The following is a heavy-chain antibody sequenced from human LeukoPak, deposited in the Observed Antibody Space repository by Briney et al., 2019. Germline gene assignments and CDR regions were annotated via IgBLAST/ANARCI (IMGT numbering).Heavy chain of an antibody. V-gene: IGHV4-59*08. CDR1: GGSISSHY. D-gene: IGHD6-13*01. Sequence: PSETLSLTCTVSGGSISSHYWNWTRQPPGKGLEWIGYIYYSGSTNYNPSLKSRVTISVDTSKNQFSLKLSSVTAADTAMYYCVRSSYSSSWSFGYWGQGTLVTVSS. J-gene: IGHJ4*02. CDR2: IYYSGST. CDR3: VRSSYSSSWSFGY.